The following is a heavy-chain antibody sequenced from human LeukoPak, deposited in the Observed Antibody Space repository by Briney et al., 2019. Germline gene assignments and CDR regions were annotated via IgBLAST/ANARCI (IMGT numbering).Heavy chain of an antibody. D-gene: IGHD2-21*01. CDR3: ARGAYVGDYFDN. V-gene: IGHV3-13*01. CDR2: IGTAGDT. CDR1: GFTFSSYD. Sequence: GGSLRLSCAASGFTFSSYDMHWVRQATGKGLEWVSAIGTAGDTYYPGSVKGRFTISRENAKNSLYLQMNSLRAGDTAVYYCARGAYVGDYFDNSGQGTLVTVSS. J-gene: IGHJ4*02.